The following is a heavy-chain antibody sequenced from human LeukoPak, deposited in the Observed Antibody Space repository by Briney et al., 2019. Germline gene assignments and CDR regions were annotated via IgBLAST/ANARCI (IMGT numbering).Heavy chain of an antibody. CDR1: GFTFSDNH. Sequence: PGGSLRLSCAASGFTFSDNHMSWIRQAPGKGPECLSYMTNNGRIIYYADSVKGRFTISRDNAQNSLYLQMNSLRAEDTAVYYCATGRPTVSYLENAFGIWGQGPRITVTA. CDR2: MTNNGRII. V-gene: IGHV3-11*01. J-gene: IGHJ3*02. D-gene: IGHD4-17*01. CDR3: ATGRPTVSYLENAFGI.